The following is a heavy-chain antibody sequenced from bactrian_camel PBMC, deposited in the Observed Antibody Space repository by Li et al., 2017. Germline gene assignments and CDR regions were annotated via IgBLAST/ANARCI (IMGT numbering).Heavy chain of an antibody. CDR1: NLPSDYC. CDR2: MDKDGQT. J-gene: IGHJ6*01. CDR3: AIGLYLEIMGSWADADFEY. V-gene: IGHV3S1*01. D-gene: IGHD3*01. Sequence: HVQLVESGGGSVQAGGSLNLSCTYKNLPSDYCMAWFRQPPGKEREGVAGMDKDGQTIYGESVKDRFSISHDDAKNMLYLDMNSLEPEDTAVYYCAIGLYLEIMGSWADADFEYWGQGTQVTVS.